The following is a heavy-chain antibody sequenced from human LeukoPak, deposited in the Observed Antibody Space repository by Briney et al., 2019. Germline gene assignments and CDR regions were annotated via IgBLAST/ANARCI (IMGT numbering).Heavy chain of an antibody. CDR1: GYTFTGYY. V-gene: IGHV1-2*04. CDR3: ARDQRLWFGELFPTVYGMDV. D-gene: IGHD3-10*01. Sequence: ASVKVSCKASGYTFTGYYMHWVRQAPGQGLDWVGWINPNSGGTNYAQKFQGWVTMTRDTSISTAYMELSRLRSDDTAVYYCARDQRLWFGELFPTVYGMDVWGKGTTVTVSS. J-gene: IGHJ6*04. CDR2: INPNSGGT.